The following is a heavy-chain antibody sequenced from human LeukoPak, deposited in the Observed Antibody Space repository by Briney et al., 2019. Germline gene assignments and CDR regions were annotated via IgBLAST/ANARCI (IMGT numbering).Heavy chain of an antibody. CDR1: GGSISSGGYY. J-gene: IGHJ4*02. D-gene: IGHD4-17*01. Sequence: SETLSLTCTVSGGSISSGGYYWSWIRQHPGKGLEWVGYIYYSGSTYYNPSLKSRVTISVDTSKNQFSLKLSSVTAADTAVYYCARATVTTEDRAYCFDYWGLGTLVTVSS. CDR2: IYYSGST. CDR3: ARATVTTEDRAYCFDY. V-gene: IGHV4-31*03.